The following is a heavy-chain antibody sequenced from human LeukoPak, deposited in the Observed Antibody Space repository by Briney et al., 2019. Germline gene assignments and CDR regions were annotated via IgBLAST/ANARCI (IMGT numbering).Heavy chain of an antibody. J-gene: IGHJ6*02. D-gene: IGHD2-2*01. CDR3: ARAPPAANYYYYYGMDV. CDR1: GGTFSSYA. Sequence: ASVTVSCKASGGTFSSYAISWVRQAPGQGLEWMGGIIPIFGTANYAQKFQGRVTITADESTSTAYMELSSLRSEDTAVYYCARAPPAANYYYYYGMDVWGQGTTVTVSS. V-gene: IGHV1-69*13. CDR2: IIPIFGTA.